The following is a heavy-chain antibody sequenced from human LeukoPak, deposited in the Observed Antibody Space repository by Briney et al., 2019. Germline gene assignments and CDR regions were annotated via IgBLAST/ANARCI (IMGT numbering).Heavy chain of an antibody. V-gene: IGHV3-30*18. D-gene: IGHD3-10*01. CDR3: AKDLGDGSGPDY. CDR1: GFTFSSYG. CDR2: ISYDGSNK. Sequence: GRSLRLSCAASGFTFSSYGMHWVRRAPGKGLEWVAVISYDGSNKYYADSVKGRFTISRDNSKNTLYLQMNSLRAEDTAVYYCAKDLGDGSGPDYWGRGTLVTVSS. J-gene: IGHJ4*02.